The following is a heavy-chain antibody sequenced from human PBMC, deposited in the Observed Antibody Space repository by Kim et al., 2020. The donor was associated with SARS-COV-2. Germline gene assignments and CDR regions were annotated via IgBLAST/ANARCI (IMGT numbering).Heavy chain of an antibody. CDR3: ARVRGVYGCYLFDY. D-gene: IGHD3-22*01. CDR2: INSDGSST. Sequence: GGSLRLSCAASGFTFSSYWMHWVRQAPGKGLVWVSRINSDGSSTSYADSVKGRFTISRDNAKNTLYLQMNSLRGEDTAVYYCARVRGVYGCYLFDYWGQGTLVTVSS. CDR1: GFTFSSYW. V-gene: IGHV3-74*01. J-gene: IGHJ4*02.